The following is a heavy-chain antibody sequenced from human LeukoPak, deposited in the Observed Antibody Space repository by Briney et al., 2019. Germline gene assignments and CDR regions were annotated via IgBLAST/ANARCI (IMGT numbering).Heavy chain of an antibody. J-gene: IGHJ4*02. CDR1: GFTFSSYA. CDR2: ISGSGGST. V-gene: IGHV3-23*01. CDR3: ARETAWPENTPMILFSYFDY. Sequence: PGGSLRLSCAASGFTFSSYARSWVRQAPGKGLEWVSAISGSGGSTYYADSVKGRFTISRDNSKNTLYLQMNSLRAEDTAVYYCARETAWPENTPMILFSYFDYWGRGILVTVSS. D-gene: IGHD3/OR15-3a*01.